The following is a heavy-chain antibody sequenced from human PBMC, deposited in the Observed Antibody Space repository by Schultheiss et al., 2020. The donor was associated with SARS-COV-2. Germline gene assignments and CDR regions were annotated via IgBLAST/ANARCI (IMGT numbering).Heavy chain of an antibody. D-gene: IGHD2-15*01. Sequence: SQTLSLTCTVSGGSISSYYWSWIRQPPGKGLEWIGEINHSGCTNYNPSLKSRVTISVDTSKNQFSLKLSSVTAADTAVYYCARGITRVAATRYYYYMDVWGKGTTVTVSS. J-gene: IGHJ6*03. CDR1: GGSISSYY. CDR3: ARGITRVAATRYYYYMDV. CDR2: INHSGCT. V-gene: IGHV4-34*01.